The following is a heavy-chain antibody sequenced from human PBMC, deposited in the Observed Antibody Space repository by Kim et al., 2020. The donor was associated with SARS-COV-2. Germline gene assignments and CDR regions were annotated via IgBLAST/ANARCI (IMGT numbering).Heavy chain of an antibody. J-gene: IGHJ4*02. Sequence: SETLSLTCAVYGGSFSGYYWSWIRQPPGKGLEWIGEINHSGSTNYNPSLKSRVTISVDTSKNQFSLKLSSVTAADTAVYYCAISGSTPFDYWGQGTLVTVSS. CDR3: AISGSTPFDY. CDR1: GGSFSGYY. D-gene: IGHD6-19*01. V-gene: IGHV4-34*01. CDR2: INHSGST.